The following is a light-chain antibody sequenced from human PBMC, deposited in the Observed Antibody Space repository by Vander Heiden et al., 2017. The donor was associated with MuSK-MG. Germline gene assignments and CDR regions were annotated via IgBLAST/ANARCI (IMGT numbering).Light chain of an antibody. V-gene: IGKV1-5*01. J-gene: IGKJ4*01. Sequence: DIQMTQSPSTLSASVTDRVTITCRASQSISSWLAWYQQKPGKAPNLLIYDATNLESGVPSRFSGSGSGTEFTLTITSLQPDDSATYYCQQDNSSPLTFGRGTKVDI. CDR3: QQDNSSPLT. CDR2: DAT. CDR1: QSISSW.